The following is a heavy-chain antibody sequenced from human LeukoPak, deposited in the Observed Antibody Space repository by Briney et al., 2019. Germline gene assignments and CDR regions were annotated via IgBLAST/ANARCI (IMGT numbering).Heavy chain of an antibody. CDR1: GGSISSYY. CDR2: IYTSGST. J-gene: IGHJ5*02. D-gene: IGHD3-10*01. CDR3: AKSSWSLFDP. Sequence: ASETLSLTCTVSGGSISSYYWSWIRQPPGKGLEWIGRIYTSGSTNYNPSLKSRVTISVDTSKNQFSLKLGSVTAADTAVYYCAKSSWSLFDPWGQGTLVTVSS. V-gene: IGHV4-4*08.